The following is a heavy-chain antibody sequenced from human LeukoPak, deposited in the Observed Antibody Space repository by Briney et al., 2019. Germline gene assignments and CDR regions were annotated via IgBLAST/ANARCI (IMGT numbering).Heavy chain of an antibody. D-gene: IGHD6-6*01. J-gene: IGHJ4*02. CDR1: GGTFSSYA. CDR3: ARWERHSSSLWYYFDY. CDR2: IIPIFGTA. Sequence: SVKVSCKASGGTFSSYAISWVRQAPGQGLEWMGGIIPIFGTANYAQKFQGRVTITTDESTSPAYMELSSLRSEDTAVYYCARWERHSSSLWYYFDYWGQGTLVTVSS. V-gene: IGHV1-69*05.